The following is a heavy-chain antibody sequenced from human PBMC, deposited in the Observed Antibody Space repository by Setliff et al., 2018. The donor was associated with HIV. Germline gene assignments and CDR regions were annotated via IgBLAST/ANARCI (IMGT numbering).Heavy chain of an antibody. V-gene: IGHV1-8*03. CDR2: MNPNSGNT. D-gene: IGHD2-15*01. J-gene: IGHJ6*04. CDR3: ARDSRDIVVVIAPEPEPYYYYGMDV. CDR1: GYTFTSYG. Sequence: ASVKVSCKASGYTFTSYGISWVRQATGQGLEWMGWMNPNSGNTGYAQKLQGRVTVTRNTSINTAYMELTSLRSEDTAVYYCARDSRDIVVVIAPEPEPYYYYGMDVWGEGTTVTVSS.